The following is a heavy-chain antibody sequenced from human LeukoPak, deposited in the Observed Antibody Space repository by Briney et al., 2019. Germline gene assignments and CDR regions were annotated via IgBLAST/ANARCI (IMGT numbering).Heavy chain of an antibody. CDR2: IRDSGEA. V-gene: IGHV3-66*03. D-gene: IGHD3/OR15-3a*01. CDR1: GFRASDYY. J-gene: IGHJ5*02. CDR3: ARDRAALQDWVEFDP. Sequence: GGSLRLSCAVSGFRASDYYMSWVRQAPGKGLEWVGLIRDSGEAFYADFVRGRFAISRDESENTLYLQMNSLRVEDTAVYFCARDRAALQDWVEFDPWGQGTPVIVSS.